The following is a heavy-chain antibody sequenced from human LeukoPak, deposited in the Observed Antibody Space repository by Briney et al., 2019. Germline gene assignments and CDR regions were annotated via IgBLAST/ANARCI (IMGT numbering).Heavy chain of an antibody. Sequence: GGSLRLSCAASGFTFDDYAMHWVRQAPGKGLEWVSGISWNSGSIGYADSVKGRFTISRDNAKNSLYLQMNSLRAEDTAIYYCARDKGVVGTLAPWGQGTLVTVSS. J-gene: IGHJ5*02. CDR1: GFTFDDYA. CDR2: ISWNSGSI. CDR3: ARDKGVVGTLAP. D-gene: IGHD2-21*01. V-gene: IGHV3-9*01.